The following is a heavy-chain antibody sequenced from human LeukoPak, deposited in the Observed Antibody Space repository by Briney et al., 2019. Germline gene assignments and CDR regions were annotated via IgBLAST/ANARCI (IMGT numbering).Heavy chain of an antibody. CDR1: GGTFSSYA. CDR3: ARADIVVVPAAIYPHNWFDP. J-gene: IGHJ5*02. D-gene: IGHD2-2*01. CDR2: IFPIFGTA. Sequence: SVKVSCKASGGTFSSYAISWVRQAPGRELEWMGGIFPIFGTANYAQKFQGRVTITADGSTSTAYMELSSLRSEDTAVYYCARADIVVVPAAIYPHNWFDPWGQGTLVTVSS. V-gene: IGHV1-69*01.